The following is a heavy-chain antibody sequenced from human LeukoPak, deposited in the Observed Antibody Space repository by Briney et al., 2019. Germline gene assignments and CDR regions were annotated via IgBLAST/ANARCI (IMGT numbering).Heavy chain of an antibody. CDR3: AKGGVVVVPAAYHFDY. J-gene: IGHJ4*02. V-gene: IGHV3-30*02. D-gene: IGHD2-2*01. CDR1: GFTFSSYG. Sequence: GGSLRLSCAASGFTFSSYGMHWVRQAPGKGLEWVAVIWYDGSNKYYADSVKRRFTISRDNSKNTLYLQMNSLRAEDTAVYYCAKGGVVVVPAAYHFDYWGQGTLVTVSS. CDR2: IWYDGSNK.